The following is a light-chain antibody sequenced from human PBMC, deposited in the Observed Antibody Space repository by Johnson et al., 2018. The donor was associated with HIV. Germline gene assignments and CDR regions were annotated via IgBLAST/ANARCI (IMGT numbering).Light chain of an antibody. V-gene: IGLV1-51*01. CDR3: GTWDSSLSALYV. CDR1: SSNIGNNY. Sequence: QSVLTQPPSVSAAPGQKVTISCSGTSSNIGNNYVSWYQHLPGTAPKVLIYDNDKRPSGIPDRFSGSKSGTSATLGISGLQTGHEADYYAGTWDSSLSALYVFGTGTKVTVL. J-gene: IGLJ1*01. CDR2: DND.